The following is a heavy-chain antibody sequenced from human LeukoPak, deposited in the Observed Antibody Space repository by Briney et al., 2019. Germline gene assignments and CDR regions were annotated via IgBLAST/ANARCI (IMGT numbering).Heavy chain of an antibody. D-gene: IGHD3-10*01. CDR1: GGSFSGYY. Sequence: SETLSLTCAVYGGSFSGYYWSWICQPPGKGLEWIGEINHSGSANYNPSLKSRVTISVDTSKNQFSLKLSSVTAADTAVYYCARGRKTRYGSGSSWAYGMDVWGQGTTVTVSS. CDR2: INHSGSA. J-gene: IGHJ6*02. CDR3: ARGRKTRYGSGSSWAYGMDV. V-gene: IGHV4-34*01.